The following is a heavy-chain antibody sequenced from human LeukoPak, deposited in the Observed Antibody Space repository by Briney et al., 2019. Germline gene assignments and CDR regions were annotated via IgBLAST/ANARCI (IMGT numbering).Heavy chain of an antibody. V-gene: IGHV3-23*01. J-gene: IGHJ3*02. CDR1: GLTFSNYA. CDR3: ARGGGAQAFDI. CDR2: INYSGGST. Sequence: GGSLRLSCAASGLTFSNYAMTWVRQAPGKGLEWVSSINYSGGSTYYADSVKGRFTISRDNSKNTLYLQMNSLRGEDTAFYYCARGGGAQAFDIWGQGTMVTVSS. D-gene: IGHD2-21*01.